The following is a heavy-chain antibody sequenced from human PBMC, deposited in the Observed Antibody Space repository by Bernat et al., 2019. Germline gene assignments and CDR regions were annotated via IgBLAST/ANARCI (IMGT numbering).Heavy chain of an antibody. CDR1: GFSLSNARMG. D-gene: IGHD3-22*01. J-gene: IGHJ3*02. Sequence: QVTLKESGPVLEKPTETLTLTCTVSGFSLSNARMGVSWIRQPPGKALEWLAHIFSNDEKSYSTSLKSRLTISKDTSKSQVVLTMTNMDPVDTATYYCARHYYYDSSGYYDAFDIWGQGKMVTVSS. V-gene: IGHV2-26*01. CDR2: IFSNDEK. CDR3: ARHYYYDSSGYYDAFDI.